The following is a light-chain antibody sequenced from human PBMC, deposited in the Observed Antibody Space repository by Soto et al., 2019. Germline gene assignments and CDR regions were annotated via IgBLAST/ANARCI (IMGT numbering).Light chain of an antibody. CDR1: QGISSTY. CDR2: AAS. J-gene: IGKJ5*01. CDR3: QQYGDSPPNT. V-gene: IGKV3-20*01. Sequence: EIVLTQSPGTLSLSPGERATLSCRASQGISSTYLAWYQQKPGQAPRLLIYAASTRATGIPNRFSGSASGTDFTLTISRLEPEDFAVYYCQQYGDSPPNTFGQGTRLEIK.